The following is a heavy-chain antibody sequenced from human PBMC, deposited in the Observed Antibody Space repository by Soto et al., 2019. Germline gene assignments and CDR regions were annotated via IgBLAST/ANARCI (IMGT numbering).Heavy chain of an antibody. J-gene: IGHJ4*02. V-gene: IGHV4-59*08. D-gene: IGHD6-6*01. CDR2: ISDSGTT. CDR1: GGSISSYY. Sequence: QVHLQESGPGLVKPSETLSLTCTVSGGSISSYYWSWIRQPPGKGLERIGYISDSGTTNYNPSLKSRVSLSVDTSKNQISMKLTSVTAADTALYFCASSCLKFEECGSASHSFDYWGQGTLATISS. CDR3: ASSCLKFEECGSASHSFDY.